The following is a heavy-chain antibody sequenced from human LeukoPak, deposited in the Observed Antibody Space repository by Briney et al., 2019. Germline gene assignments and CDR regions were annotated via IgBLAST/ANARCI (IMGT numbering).Heavy chain of an antibody. CDR1: GFTFSNAW. J-gene: IGHJ4*02. CDR2: IKSKTDGGTT. V-gene: IGHV3-15*01. CDR3: TTDIVGTA. D-gene: IGHD1-26*01. Sequence: GGSLRLSCAASGFTFSNAWMSWVRQAPGKGLEWVGCIKSKTDGGTTDYASPVKGRFTISRDDSKNTLYLRMNSLKTEDTAVYYCTTDIVGTAWGQGTLVTVSS.